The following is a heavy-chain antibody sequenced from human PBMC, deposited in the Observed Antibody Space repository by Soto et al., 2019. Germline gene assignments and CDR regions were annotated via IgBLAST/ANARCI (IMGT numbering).Heavy chain of an antibody. J-gene: IGHJ3*02. CDR1: GGTFSTYT. Sequence: QVQLVQSGAEVKKPGSSVKVSCMASRGTFSSKTSGGTFSTYTISWVRQAPEQGLEWMGRTIPDLALANYAQKFQGRVTITADKRTNTVYMEMTSLRSEDTAVYYCTREPPHDALDIWGQGTMVTVS. CDR2: TIPDLALA. CDR3: TREPPHDALDI. V-gene: IGHV1-69*08.